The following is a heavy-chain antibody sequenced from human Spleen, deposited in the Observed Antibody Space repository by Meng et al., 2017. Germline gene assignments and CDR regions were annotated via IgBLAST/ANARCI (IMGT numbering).Heavy chain of an antibody. J-gene: IGHJ3*02. CDR1: GDSVSRDY. CDR3: ARAHSPYSYDSSGDAFDI. D-gene: IGHD3-22*01. CDR2: IYYSGST. V-gene: IGHV4-59*02. Sequence: SETLSLTCTVSGDSVSRDYWSWIRQPPGKGLEWIGYIYYSGSTNYNPSLKSRVTISVDTSKNQFSLKLNSVTAADTAVYYCARAHSPYSYDSSGDAFDIWGQGTMVTVSS.